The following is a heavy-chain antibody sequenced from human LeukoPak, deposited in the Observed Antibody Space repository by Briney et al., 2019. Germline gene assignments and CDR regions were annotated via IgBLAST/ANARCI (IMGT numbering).Heavy chain of an antibody. Sequence: ASVKVSCKAFGYTFTSNYMHWVRQAPGQGPEWMGVISPSGGSTTYAQKFQGRVSMTRNTSISTAYMELSSLRSEDTAVYYCARRVTDSSGYYYFTEYFQHWGQGTLVIVSS. V-gene: IGHV1-46*01. J-gene: IGHJ1*01. D-gene: IGHD3-22*01. CDR2: ISPSGGST. CDR3: ARRVTDSSGYYYFTEYFQH. CDR1: GYTFTSNY.